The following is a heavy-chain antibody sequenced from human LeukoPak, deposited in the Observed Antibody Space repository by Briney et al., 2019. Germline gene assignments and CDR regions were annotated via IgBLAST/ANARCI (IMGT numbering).Heavy chain of an antibody. Sequence: PSETLSLTCAVSGGSLSGYYWSWIRQPPGKGLEWIGYIYYSGSTNYNPSLKSRVTISLDTTKIQFSLKLSSVTAADTAVYYCARGMDTDYYYYAVDVWGHGTTVTVSS. V-gene: IGHV4-59*01. CDR2: IYYSGST. J-gene: IGHJ6*02. CDR1: GGSLSGYY. D-gene: IGHD2-8*01. CDR3: ARGMDTDYYYYAVDV.